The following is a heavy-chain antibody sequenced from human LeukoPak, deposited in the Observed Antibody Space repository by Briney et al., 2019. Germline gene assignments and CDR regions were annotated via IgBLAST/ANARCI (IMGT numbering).Heavy chain of an antibody. V-gene: IGHV3-23*01. CDR1: GFTFSSYA. Sequence: PGGSLRLSCAASGFTFSSYAMSWVRQAPGKGLEWVSAISGSGGSTYYADSVKGRFTISRDNSKNTLYLQMNSLRAEDTAIYYCAKDHYYDSSAFDYWGQGTLVTVSS. CDR3: AKDHYYDSSAFDY. J-gene: IGHJ4*02. D-gene: IGHD3-22*01. CDR2: ISGSGGST.